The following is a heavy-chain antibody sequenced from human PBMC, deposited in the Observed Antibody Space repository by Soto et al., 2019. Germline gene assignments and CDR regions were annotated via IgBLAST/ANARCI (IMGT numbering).Heavy chain of an antibody. CDR2: VYYTGST. CDR1: GGSINGSY. CDR3: ARSVAVPGAHIDY. D-gene: IGHD6-19*01. J-gene: IGHJ4*02. V-gene: IGHV4-59*01. Sequence: PLETLSLTCSVSGGSINGSYWSWIRQSPGKGLEWLGYVYYTGSTNYSPSLRSRVSISVDTSKNEFSLRLSSVTAADTAVYFCARSVAVPGAHIDYWGQGTQVTVSS.